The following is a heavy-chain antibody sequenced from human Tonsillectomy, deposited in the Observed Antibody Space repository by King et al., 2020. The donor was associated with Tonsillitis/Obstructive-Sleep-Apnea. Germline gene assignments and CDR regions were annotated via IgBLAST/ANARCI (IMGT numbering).Heavy chain of an antibody. J-gene: IGHJ4*02. CDR1: GFSFTNAW. D-gene: IGHD5-12*01. CDR2: IKSKTVGGTT. CDR3: TTDTNIVAAILGY. Sequence: VQLVESGGGLVKPGGSLRLSCTASGFSFTNAWMNWVRQAPGKGLEWVGRIKSKTVGGTTNYAAPVKGRFTISRDDSKNTLYLQMNSLKTEDTAVYYCTTDTNIVAAILGYWGQGTLVTVSS. V-gene: IGHV3-15*07.